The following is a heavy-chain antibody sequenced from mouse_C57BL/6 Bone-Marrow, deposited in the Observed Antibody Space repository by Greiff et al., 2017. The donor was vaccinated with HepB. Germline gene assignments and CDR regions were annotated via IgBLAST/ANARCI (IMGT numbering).Heavy chain of an antibody. J-gene: IGHJ4*01. D-gene: IGHD3-2*02. Sequence: VQLQQSGAELVRPGASVTLSCKASGYTFTDYEMHWVKQTPVHGLEWIGAIDPETGGTAYNQKFKGKAILTADKSSSTAYMELRSLTSEDSAVYYCTQTAQATGAMDYWGQGTSVTVSS. CDR1: GYTFTDYE. CDR3: TQTAQATGAMDY. V-gene: IGHV1-15*01. CDR2: IDPETGGT.